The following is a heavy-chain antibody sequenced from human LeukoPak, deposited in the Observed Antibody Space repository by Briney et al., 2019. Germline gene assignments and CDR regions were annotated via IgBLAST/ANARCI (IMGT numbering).Heavy chain of an antibody. CDR1: GFTFSSYA. CDR3: SRDLRGRDDY. V-gene: IGHV3-23*01. Sequence: GGSLRLSCAASGFTFSSYAMSWVRQAPGKGLEWVSTISGSGGSTYYADSVKGRFTISRDNSKNTLYLQMNSLRAEDTAVYYCSRDLRGRDDYWGQGILVIVSS. D-gene: IGHD5-24*01. CDR2: ISGSGGST. J-gene: IGHJ4*02.